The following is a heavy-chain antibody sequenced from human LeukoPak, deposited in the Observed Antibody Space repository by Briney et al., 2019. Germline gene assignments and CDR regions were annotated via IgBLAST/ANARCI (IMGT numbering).Heavy chain of an antibody. D-gene: IGHD2-15*01. Sequence: GGPRQISGKGSGSRFAGYWSSGVGKMQGKGRKWMGRINPSISHTNYSPSFQGHVTISADKSISTASLQRSILKASHTAMYYCASADPTVRSGGSCYLVFWGQGTLVTVSS. CDR2: INPSISHT. CDR1: GSRFAGYW. V-gene: IGHV5-10-1*01. J-gene: IGHJ4*02. CDR3: ASADPTVRSGGSCYLVF.